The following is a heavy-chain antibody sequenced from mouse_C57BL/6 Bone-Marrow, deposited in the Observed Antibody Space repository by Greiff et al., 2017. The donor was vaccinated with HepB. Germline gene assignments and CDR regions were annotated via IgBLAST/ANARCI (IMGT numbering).Heavy chain of an antibody. CDR3: ARHGGDDGYSFAY. V-gene: IGHV2-6-2*01. CDR1: GFSLTSYG. Sequence: VAPSQSLSITCTVSGFSLTSYGVHWVRQPPGKGLEWLVVIWSDGSTTYNSALKSRLSISKDNSKSQVFLKMNSLQTDDTAMYYCARHGGDDGYSFAYWGQGTLVTVSA. J-gene: IGHJ3*01. CDR2: IWSDGST. D-gene: IGHD2-3*01.